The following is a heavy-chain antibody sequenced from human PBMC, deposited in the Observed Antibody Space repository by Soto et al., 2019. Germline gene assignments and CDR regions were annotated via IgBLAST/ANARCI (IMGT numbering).Heavy chain of an antibody. Sequence: QVQLVQSGAEVKKPGASVKVSCKASGYTFTSYDINWVRQATGQGLEWMGWMNPNSGNTVYAQKFQGRVTMTRNTTIGTAYMELSSLRSEDTAVDFCTRERTRGFDPWGQGTLVTVSS. J-gene: IGHJ5*02. V-gene: IGHV1-8*01. CDR1: GYTFTSYD. CDR2: MNPNSGNT. CDR3: TRERTRGFDP.